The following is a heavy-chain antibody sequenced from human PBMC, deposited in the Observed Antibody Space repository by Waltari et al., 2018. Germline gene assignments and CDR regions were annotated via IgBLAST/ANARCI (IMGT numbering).Heavy chain of an antibody. CDR1: GGSISSYY. J-gene: IGHJ4*02. CDR3: ASTGIAVAGRIDY. CDR2: IYYSGST. D-gene: IGHD6-19*01. V-gene: IGHV4-59*01. Sequence: QVQLQESGPGLVKPSETLSLTCTVSGGSISSYYWSWIRQPPGKGLEWIGYIYYSGSTNYTPSLKSRVTISVDTSKNQFSLKLSSVTAADTAVYYCASTGIAVAGRIDYWGQGTLVTVSS.